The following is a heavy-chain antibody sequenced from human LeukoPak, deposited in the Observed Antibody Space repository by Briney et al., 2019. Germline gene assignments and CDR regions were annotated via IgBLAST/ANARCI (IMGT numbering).Heavy chain of an antibody. Sequence: GGSLRLSCAASGFTFSSYSMNWVRQAPGKGLEWVSSISSSSSYIYYADSVKGRFTISRDNAKNSLYLQMNSLRAEDTAVYYCARAGSCSGWTLWGQGTQVTVSS. CDR2: ISSSSSYI. V-gene: IGHV3-21*01. CDR1: GFTFSSYS. J-gene: IGHJ4*02. CDR3: ARAGSCSGWTL. D-gene: IGHD6-19*01.